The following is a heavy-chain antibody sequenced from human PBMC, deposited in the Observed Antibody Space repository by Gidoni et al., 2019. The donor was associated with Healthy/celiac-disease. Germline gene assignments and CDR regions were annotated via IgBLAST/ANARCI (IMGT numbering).Heavy chain of an antibody. V-gene: IGHV3-48*02. Sequence: EVQLVESGGGLVQPGGSLRLSCAASGFTFSSYSMNWVRQAPGKGLEWVSYISSSSSTIYYADSVKGRFTISRDNAKNSLYLQMNSLRDEDTAVYYCAREDPLYGSGSYPDAFDIWGQGTMVTVSS. J-gene: IGHJ3*02. CDR3: AREDPLYGSGSYPDAFDI. CDR2: ISSSSSTI. D-gene: IGHD3-10*01. CDR1: GFTFSSYS.